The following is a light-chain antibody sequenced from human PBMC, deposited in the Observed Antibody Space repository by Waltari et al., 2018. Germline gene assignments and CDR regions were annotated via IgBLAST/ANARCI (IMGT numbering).Light chain of an antibody. CDR1: SSDVGNYNL. Sequence: QSALTQPASVSGSPGQSSTIPCTGTSSDVGNYNLVSWYQQYPGKAPKVMIYDDNRRPSGVSHRFSGSKSGNTASLTISGVQAEDEADYYCCSYAGSYTWVFGGGTKLTVL. V-gene: IGLV2-23*01. CDR3: CSYAGSYTWV. CDR2: DDN. J-gene: IGLJ3*02.